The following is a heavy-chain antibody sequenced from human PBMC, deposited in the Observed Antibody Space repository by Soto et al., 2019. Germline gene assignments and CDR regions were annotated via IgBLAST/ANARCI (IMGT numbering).Heavy chain of an antibody. CDR2: TRNEANSYTT. CDR3: ARDYDSSGYWDY. J-gene: IGHJ4*02. Sequence: EVQLVESGGGLVQPGGSLRLSCAASGFTFSDHYMDWVRQAPGKGLEWVGRTRNEANSYTTEYAASVKGRFTISRDDSKHSLYLQMNSLKTEDTAVYYCARDYDSSGYWDYWGQGTLVTVSS. D-gene: IGHD3-22*01. CDR1: GFTFSDHY. V-gene: IGHV3-72*01.